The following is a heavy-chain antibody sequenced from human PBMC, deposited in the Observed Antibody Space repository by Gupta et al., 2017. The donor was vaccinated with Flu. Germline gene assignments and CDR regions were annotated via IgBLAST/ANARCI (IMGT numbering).Heavy chain of an antibody. V-gene: IGHV4-4*07. CDR3: ARATNGEFYTFDV. J-gene: IGHJ3*01. CDR2: VYSSGST. D-gene: IGHD4-17*01. CDR1: GGSINSYY. Sequence: QVQLQESGPGLVKPSETLSLTCTVSGGSINSYYWSWIRQPAGKGLEWIGRVYSSGSTNYNPSLKSRVTMSVDTSKNQFSLRLRSVTAADTAVYYCARATNGEFYTFDVWGRGTKVTVSS.